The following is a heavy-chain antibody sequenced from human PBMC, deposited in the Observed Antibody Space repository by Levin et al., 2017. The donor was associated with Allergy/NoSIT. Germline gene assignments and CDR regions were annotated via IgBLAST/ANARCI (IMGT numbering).Heavy chain of an antibody. D-gene: IGHD7-27*01. V-gene: IGHV3-11*05. CDR3: ARGVADWGPDY. Sequence: PGGSLRLSCAASGFSFSDYYMSWIRQAPGKGLEWISYISDSSTYTNYADSVKGRFTISRDNARNSLYLQMNSLGADDTAVYYCARGVADWGPDYWGLGTLVTVSS. CDR2: ISDSSTYT. CDR1: GFSFSDYY. J-gene: IGHJ4*02.